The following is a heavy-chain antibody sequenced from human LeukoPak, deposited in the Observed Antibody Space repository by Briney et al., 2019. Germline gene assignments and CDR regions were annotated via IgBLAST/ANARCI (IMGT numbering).Heavy chain of an antibody. CDR3: ARERRSGTYYYFDY. Sequence: SETLSLTCTVSGGSISRSRYYWGWDRQPPGKGLEWIGSIFYSGSTYYNPSLQSRVTISEDTSKKQISLKLSSVTAADTAVYYCARERRSGTYYYFDYWGQGILVTVSS. V-gene: IGHV4-39*07. D-gene: IGHD3-10*01. CDR1: GGSISRSRYY. J-gene: IGHJ4*02. CDR2: IFYSGST.